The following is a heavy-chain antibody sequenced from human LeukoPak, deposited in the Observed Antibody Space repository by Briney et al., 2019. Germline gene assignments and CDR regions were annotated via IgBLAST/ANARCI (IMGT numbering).Heavy chain of an antibody. D-gene: IGHD3-16*01. CDR1: GYSFTDYY. Sequence: ASVKVSCKTSGYSFTDYYMHWVRQAPGQGLEWMGWINPNSGGTSSAQKFQGRVTMTRDTSITTVYMEVSWLTSGDTAIYYCARADRLVGGPYLIGPWGQGTLVTVSS. J-gene: IGHJ5*02. V-gene: IGHV1-2*02. CDR3: ARADRLVGGPYLIGP. CDR2: INPNSGGT.